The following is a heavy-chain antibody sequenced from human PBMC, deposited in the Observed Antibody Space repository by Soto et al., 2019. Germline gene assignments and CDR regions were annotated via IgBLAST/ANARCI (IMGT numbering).Heavy chain of an antibody. CDR3: ARIGGNTYYCMDV. D-gene: IGHD3-10*01. Sequence: QVTLKESGPVLVKPTETLTLTCTVSGFSLSNARMGVSWIRQPPGKALEWLAHIFSNDEKSYSTSLKSRLTIPKDTSKSQVVLTMTNIDPVDTATYYCARIGGNTYYCMDVWGQGTTVTVSS. V-gene: IGHV2-26*01. CDR1: GFSLSNARMG. J-gene: IGHJ6*02. CDR2: IFSNDEK.